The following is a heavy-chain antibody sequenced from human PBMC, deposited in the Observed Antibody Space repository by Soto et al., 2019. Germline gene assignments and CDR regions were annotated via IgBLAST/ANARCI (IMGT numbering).Heavy chain of an antibody. D-gene: IGHD3-22*01. V-gene: IGHV3-21*01. CDR3: ARDCKRYYYDSSGRLY. CDR2: ISSSSSYI. Sequence: PGGSLRLSCAASGFTFSSYSMNWVRQAPGKGLEWVSSISSSSSYIYYADSVKGRFTISRDNAKNSLYLQMNSLRAEDTAVYYCARDCKRYYYDSSGRLYWGQGTLVTVSS. CDR1: GFTFSSYS. J-gene: IGHJ4*02.